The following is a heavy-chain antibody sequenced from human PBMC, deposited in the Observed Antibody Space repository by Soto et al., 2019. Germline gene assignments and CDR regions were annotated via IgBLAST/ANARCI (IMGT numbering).Heavy chain of an antibody. CDR3: AKDTASVSGHYGFAY. V-gene: IGHV3-23*01. Sequence: GGSLRLSCAASGITFSSYAMSWVRQAPGKGLEWVSAISGSGGSTYYADSVKGRFTISRDNSKNMLYLQMNSLRGEDTAVYYCAKDTASVSGHYGFAYWGQGTLVTVSS. CDR2: ISGSGGST. D-gene: IGHD5-18*01. J-gene: IGHJ4*02. CDR1: GITFSSYA.